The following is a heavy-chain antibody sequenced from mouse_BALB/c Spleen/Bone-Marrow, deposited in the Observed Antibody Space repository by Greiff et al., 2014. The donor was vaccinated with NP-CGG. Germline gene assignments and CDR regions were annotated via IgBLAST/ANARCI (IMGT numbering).Heavy chain of an antibody. D-gene: IGHD4-1*01. CDR3: TRGGNWEDCDY. J-gene: IGHJ2*01. CDR1: GFTFSSFG. V-gene: IGHV5-17*02. CDR2: ISSGSSTI. Sequence: EVKLVESGGGLVQPGGSRKLSCAASGFTFSSFGMHWVRQAPERGLEWVAYISSGSSTIFYADTVKGRFTISRDNPKNTLFLQMTSLRSEDTAMYYCTRGGNWEDCDYWGQGTTLTVSS.